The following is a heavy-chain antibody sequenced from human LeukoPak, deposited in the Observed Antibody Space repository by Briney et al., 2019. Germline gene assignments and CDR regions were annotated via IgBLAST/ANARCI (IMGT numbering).Heavy chain of an antibody. CDR2: IKQDGSEK. D-gene: IGHD1-26*01. Sequence: GGSLRLFCAASGFTFSSYWMTWVRQAPGKGLEWVANIKQDGSEKSYVDSVTGRFTISRDNARNSLYLQMNSLRAEDTAVYYCARDHGSGGDCWGQGTLVTVSS. J-gene: IGHJ4*02. CDR3: ARDHGSGGDC. CDR1: GFTFSSYW. V-gene: IGHV3-7*01.